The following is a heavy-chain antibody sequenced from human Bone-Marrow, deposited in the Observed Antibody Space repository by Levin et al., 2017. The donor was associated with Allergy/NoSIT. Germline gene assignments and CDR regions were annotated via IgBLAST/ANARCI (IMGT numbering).Heavy chain of an antibody. D-gene: IGHD2-2*01. J-gene: IGHJ4*02. CDR2: INPSGGST. V-gene: IGHV1-46*01. Sequence: ASVKVSCKASGYTFTSYYMHWVRQAPGQGLEWMGIINPSGGSTSYAQKFQGRVTMTRDTSTSTVYMELSSLRSEDTAVYYCARDKNGYCSSTSCYEIEYWGQGTLVTVSS. CDR3: ARDKNGYCSSTSCYEIEY. CDR1: GYTFTSYY.